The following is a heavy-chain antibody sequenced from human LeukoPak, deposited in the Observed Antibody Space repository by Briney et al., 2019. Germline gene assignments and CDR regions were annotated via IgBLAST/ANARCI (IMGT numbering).Heavy chain of an antibody. Sequence: AGGSLRLSCAASGFTFSSYAMSWVRQAPGKGLEWVSAISGSGGSTYYADSVKGRFTISRDNSENTLYLQMNSLRAEDTAVYYCAKPTYYHDSSGYYRPIYYFDYWGQGTLVTVSS. CDR3: AKPTYYHDSSGYYRPIYYFDY. J-gene: IGHJ4*02. CDR2: ISGSGGST. V-gene: IGHV3-23*01. CDR1: GFTFSSYA. D-gene: IGHD3-22*01.